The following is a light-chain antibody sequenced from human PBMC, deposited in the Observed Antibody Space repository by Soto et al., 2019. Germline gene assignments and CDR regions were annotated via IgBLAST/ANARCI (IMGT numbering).Light chain of an antibody. Sequence: EIVLTQSPGTLSLSPGERATLSCRASQSVGSGSLAWYQQKPGQAPRLLIYGASSRTTGISDRFSGSGSGTDFTLTISRLEPEDFAVYYCQQYDISWTFGQGTKVEIK. CDR2: GAS. CDR1: QSVGSGS. J-gene: IGKJ1*01. V-gene: IGKV3-20*01. CDR3: QQYDISWT.